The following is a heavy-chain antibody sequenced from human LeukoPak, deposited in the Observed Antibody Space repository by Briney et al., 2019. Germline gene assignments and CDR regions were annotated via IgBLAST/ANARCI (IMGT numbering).Heavy chain of an antibody. CDR2: IRSSSNYI. CDR3: ASMRGIVGPTMIGMPYYFYY. D-gene: IGHD1-26*01. J-gene: IGHJ4*02. Sequence: PGGSLRLSCAASGLTFSSYSMNWVRQAPGKGLEWVSSIRSSSNYIYYADSVKGRFTISRDNAKNSLYLQMNSLRAEDTAVYYCASMRGIVGPTMIGMPYYFYYWGQGTLVTVSS. CDR1: GLTFSSYS. V-gene: IGHV3-21*01.